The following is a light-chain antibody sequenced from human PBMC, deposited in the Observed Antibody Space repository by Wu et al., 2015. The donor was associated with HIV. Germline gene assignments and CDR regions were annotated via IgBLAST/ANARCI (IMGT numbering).Light chain of an antibody. Sequence: DIQMTQSPSSLSASVRDRVTITCRASQGISNSLAWYQQKPEKAPKLLISEASRLENGVPSRFSGSGSGTDFTLTISSLQPEDFATYHCQQYFSSRTFGQGTKVEIK. J-gene: IGKJ1*01. CDR2: EAS. CDR1: QGISNS. V-gene: IGKV1-NL1*01. CDR3: QQYFSSRT.